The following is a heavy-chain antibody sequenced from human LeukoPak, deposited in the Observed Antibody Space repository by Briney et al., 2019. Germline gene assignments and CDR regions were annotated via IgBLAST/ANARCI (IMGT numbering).Heavy chain of an antibody. CDR3: ARGAKMATRGFDY. V-gene: IGHV4-31*03. CDR2: IYNSGRT. J-gene: IGHJ4*02. D-gene: IGHD5-24*01. Sequence: SETLSLTCTVSGGSISSGGYYWNWIRQHPGKGLEWIGYIYNSGRTHTKPSLKSRVTISVDTSKKQLSLKLRYVTAADTAVYYCARGAKMATRGFDYWGQGILVTVSS. CDR1: GGSISSGGYY.